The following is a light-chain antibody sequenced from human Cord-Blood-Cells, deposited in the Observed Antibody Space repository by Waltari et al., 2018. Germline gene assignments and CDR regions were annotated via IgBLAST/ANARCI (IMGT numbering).Light chain of an antibody. CDR2: AAS. CDR1: QSISSY. CDR3: QQSYSTPYT. V-gene: IGKV1-39*01. J-gene: IGKJ2*01. Sequence: DIQMTRSPYSLSESVGDRVPITCRASQSISSYLNCYQQKPGKAPKLLIYAASSLQSGVPSRFSGSGSGTDFTLTISSLQPEDFATYYCQQSYSTPYTFGQGTKLEIK.